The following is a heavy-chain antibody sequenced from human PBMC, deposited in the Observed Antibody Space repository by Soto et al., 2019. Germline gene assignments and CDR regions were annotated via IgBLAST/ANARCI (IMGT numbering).Heavy chain of an antibody. Sequence: QVQLVQSGAEVKKPGSSVKVSCKASGGTFSSYAISWVRQAPGQGLEWMGGSIPIFGTANYAQKFQGRVTITADESTSTAYMELSSLRSEDTAVYYCARPRYYYDSSNDAFDIWGQGTMVTVSS. CDR2: SIPIFGTA. J-gene: IGHJ3*02. CDR3: ARPRYYYDSSNDAFDI. V-gene: IGHV1-69*01. D-gene: IGHD3-22*01. CDR1: GGTFSSYA.